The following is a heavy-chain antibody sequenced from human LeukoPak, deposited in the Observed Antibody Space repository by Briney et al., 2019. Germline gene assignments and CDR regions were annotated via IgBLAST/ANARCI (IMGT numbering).Heavy chain of an antibody. J-gene: IGHJ6*03. CDR1: GGSFSGYY. V-gene: IGHV4-34*01. Sequence: PSETLSLTCAVYGGSFSGYYWGWIRQPPRKRLEWIGEINHSGSTNSNTSLKSTVTISVDTSTYQFSLKLSSVTAADTAVYYWARIRGVGLVRTTVKQSYYYYMDVWGKGTTVTVSS. D-gene: IGHD4-17*01. CDR2: INHSGST. CDR3: ARIRGVGLVRTTVKQSYYYYMDV.